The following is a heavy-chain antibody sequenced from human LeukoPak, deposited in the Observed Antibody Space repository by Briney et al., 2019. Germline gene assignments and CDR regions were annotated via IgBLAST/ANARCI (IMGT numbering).Heavy chain of an antibody. CDR2: IYYSGSN. CDR3: ARHTGEYSYGYRYFEY. J-gene: IGHJ4*02. CDR1: GGPFSDYS. Sequence: SETLSLTCAVFGGPFSDYSWTWIRQTPGKGLEWIGYIYYSGSNNYKPSLKSRVTISVDTSKNQLSLKLSSVTAADTAVYYCARHTGEYSYGYRYFEYWGQGTVVTASS. D-gene: IGHD5-18*01. V-gene: IGHV4-59*08.